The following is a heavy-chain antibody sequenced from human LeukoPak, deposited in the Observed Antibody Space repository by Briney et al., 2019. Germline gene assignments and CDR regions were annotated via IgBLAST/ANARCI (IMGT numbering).Heavy chain of an antibody. J-gene: IGHJ4*02. D-gene: IGHD4-23*01. Sequence: GGSLRLSCGASGFTVSNNYMTWVRQVPGKGLGWVSVMYGDGRTYYADSVKGRFTTSRDNSENTVYLLMNSLRVEDTAVYYCARWVNNGGKGCYFDYWGQGTLVAVSS. CDR1: GFTVSNNY. CDR2: MYGDGRT. CDR3: ARWVNNGGKGCYFDY. V-gene: IGHV3-66*01.